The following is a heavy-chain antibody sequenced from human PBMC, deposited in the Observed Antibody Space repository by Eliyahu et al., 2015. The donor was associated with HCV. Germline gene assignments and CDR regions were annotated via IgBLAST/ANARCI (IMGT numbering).Heavy chain of an antibody. CDR1: GFSFSNYW. D-gene: IGHD1-26*01. J-gene: IGHJ4*02. V-gene: IGHV3-74*01. CDR3: VRGYSGNYRIDY. CDR2: INPDGSDT. Sequence: EVQLVESGGDLAQPGGSLRLSCTASGFSFSNYWXHWVRRTPGKGLEWISRINPDGSDTTYAESVKGRFTISRNNAKNTLFLQMNSLRGDDTAVYYCVRGYSGNYRIDYWGQGTLVTVSS.